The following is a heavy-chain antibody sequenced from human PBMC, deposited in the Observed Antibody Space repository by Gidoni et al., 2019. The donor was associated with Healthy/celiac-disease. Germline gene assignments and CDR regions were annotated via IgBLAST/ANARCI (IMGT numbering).Heavy chain of an antibody. D-gene: IGHD3-3*01. Sequence: ELQLVQSGAAVKKPGESLKISCKGSGYRFTSYWIGWVRQMPGKGLEWMGIIYPGDSDTRYSPSFQGQVTISADKSISTAYLQWSSLKASDTAMYYCARAQLRFLDGERAPFDIWGQGTMVTVSS. CDR2: IYPGDSDT. CDR1: GYRFTSYW. V-gene: IGHV5-51*01. J-gene: IGHJ3*02. CDR3: ARAQLRFLDGERAPFDI.